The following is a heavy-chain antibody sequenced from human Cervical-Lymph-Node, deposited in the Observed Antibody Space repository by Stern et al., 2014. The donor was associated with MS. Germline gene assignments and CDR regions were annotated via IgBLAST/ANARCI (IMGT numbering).Heavy chain of an antibody. Sequence: VQLVESGPGLVQPGRSLRLSCAASGFTFDDYAMHWVRPAPGQGLEWVSGISWTSGGRGYADSVKGRFTISRDNAKNSLYLQMNSLRAEDTALYYCAKGPVVAYGMDVWGQGTTVTVSS. J-gene: IGHJ6*02. CDR3: AKGPVVAYGMDV. D-gene: IGHD2-2*01. CDR1: GFTFDDYA. V-gene: IGHV3-9*01. CDR2: ISWTSGGR.